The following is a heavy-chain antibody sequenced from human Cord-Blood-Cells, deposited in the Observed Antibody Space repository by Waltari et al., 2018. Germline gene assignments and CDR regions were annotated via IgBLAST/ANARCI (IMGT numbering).Heavy chain of an antibody. CDR3: ARGWNWNWYFDL. Sequence: QVQLVESGGGVVQPGRSLRLSCAASGFTFSSYGMHWVRQAPGKGLGWVAVIWYYGSNKYYADSVKGRFTISRDNSKNTLYLQMNSLRAEDTAVYCCARGWNWNWYFDLWGRGTLVTVSS. CDR2: IWYYGSNK. CDR1: GFTFSSYG. D-gene: IGHD1-1*01. J-gene: IGHJ2*01. V-gene: IGHV3-33*01.